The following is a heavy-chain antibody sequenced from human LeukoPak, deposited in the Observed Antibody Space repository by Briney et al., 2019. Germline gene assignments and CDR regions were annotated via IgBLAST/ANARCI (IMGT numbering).Heavy chain of an antibody. V-gene: IGHV1-24*01. J-gene: IGHJ4*02. CDR1: GYTLTELS. CDR3: ATGWRFGELESTFNY. Sequence: ASVKVSCKXSGYTLTELSMHWVRQAPGKGLEWMGGFDPEDGETIYSQKFQGRVTMTEDTSTDTAYMELSSLRSEDTAVYYCATGWRFGELESTFNYWGQGTLVTVSS. CDR2: FDPEDGET. D-gene: IGHD3-10*01.